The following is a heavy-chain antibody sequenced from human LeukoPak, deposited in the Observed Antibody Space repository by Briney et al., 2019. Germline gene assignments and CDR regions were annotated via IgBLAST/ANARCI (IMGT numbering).Heavy chain of an antibody. CDR1: GDTLITHY. Sequence: GASVKVSCKAPGDTLITHYISWVRQAPGQGLEWVGRIVPVIGVATYAQSLQGRVIITADRSTNTAYMELSSLRFEDSAMYFCARHSSRGHYYGFDFWGQGSLVTVSS. CDR2: IVPVIGVA. J-gene: IGHJ4*02. V-gene: IGHV1-69*02. CDR3: ARHSSRGHYYGFDF. D-gene: IGHD3-22*01.